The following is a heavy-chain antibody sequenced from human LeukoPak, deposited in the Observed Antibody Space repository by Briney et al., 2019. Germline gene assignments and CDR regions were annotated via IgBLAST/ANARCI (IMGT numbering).Heavy chain of an antibody. CDR1: GYTFTSYG. Sequence: ASVNVSCKASGYTFTSYGISWVRPAPGQGLEWMGWISAYNGNTNYAQKLQGRVTMTTDTSTSTAYMELRSLRSDDTAVYYCAREGTTQTTPDYWGQGTLVTVSS. CDR3: AREGTTQTTPDY. CDR2: ISAYNGNT. D-gene: IGHD1/OR15-1a*01. J-gene: IGHJ4*02. V-gene: IGHV1-18*01.